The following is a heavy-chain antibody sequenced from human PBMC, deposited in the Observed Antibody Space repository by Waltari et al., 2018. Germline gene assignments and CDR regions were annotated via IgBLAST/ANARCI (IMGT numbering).Heavy chain of an antibody. J-gene: IGHJ3*02. CDR2: IYYSGTT. V-gene: IGHV4-39*01. CDR3: ARGESFYDYGDYGLDAFDI. D-gene: IGHD4-17*01. Sequence: QLQLQESGPGLVKPSETLSLPCTVPGGSISSSSYYWGWIRQPPGKGLEWIGTIYYSGTTYYNPSLKSRVTISVDTSKKQFSLKLRSVTAPDTAVYYCARGESFYDYGDYGLDAFDIWGQGTMVTVSS. CDR1: GGSISSSSYY.